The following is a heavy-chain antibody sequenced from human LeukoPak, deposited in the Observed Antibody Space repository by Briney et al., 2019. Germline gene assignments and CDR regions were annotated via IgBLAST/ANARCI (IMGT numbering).Heavy chain of an antibody. D-gene: IGHD3-3*01. Sequence: GGSLRLSCVVSGFTFSRYAMHWVRQAPGKGLEWVALISYDANIGSNKYYADSVKGRFTIPRDNSKNTLYLQMNSLRAEDTAVYYCARDGGYDFWSGYYQDYWGQGTLVTVSS. CDR1: GFTFSRYA. J-gene: IGHJ4*02. CDR2: ISYDANIGSNK. CDR3: ARDGGYDFWSGYYQDY. V-gene: IGHV3-30-3*01.